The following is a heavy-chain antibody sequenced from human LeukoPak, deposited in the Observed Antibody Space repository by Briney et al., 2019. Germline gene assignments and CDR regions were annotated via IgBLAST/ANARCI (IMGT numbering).Heavy chain of an antibody. CDR1: GYTFTSYY. CDR3: GRDHQGYYDSSGYSKLGDY. CDR2: INPSGGST. V-gene: IGHV1-46*01. D-gene: IGHD3-22*01. J-gene: IGHJ4*02. Sequence: ASVKVSCKASGYTFTSYYMHWVRQAPGQGLEWMGIINPSGGSTSYAQKFQGRVTMTRDTSTSTVYMELSSLRSEDTAVYYCGRDHQGYYDSSGYSKLGDYWGQGTLVTVTS.